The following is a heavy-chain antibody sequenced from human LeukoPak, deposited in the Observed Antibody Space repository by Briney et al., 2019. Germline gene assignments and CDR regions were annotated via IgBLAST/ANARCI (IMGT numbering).Heavy chain of an antibody. J-gene: IGHJ6*03. CDR1: GGSISSYY. CDR2: IYYSGTT. Sequence: SETLSLTCTVSGGSISSYYWNWIRQPPAKGLEWIGYIYYSGTTNYNPSLKSRVSMSVDTSKNQFSLKLSSVTAADTAVYYCAREGYLEWLFYYYYYMDVWGKGTTVTVSS. CDR3: AREGYLEWLFYYYYYMDV. D-gene: IGHD3-3*01. V-gene: IGHV4-59*12.